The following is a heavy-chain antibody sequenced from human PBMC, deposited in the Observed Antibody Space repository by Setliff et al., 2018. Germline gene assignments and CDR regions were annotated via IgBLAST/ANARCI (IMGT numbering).Heavy chain of an antibody. CDR3: ARGLIVLPGPSGDMGYFDY. CDR2: INPSGGYT. J-gene: IGHJ4*02. CDR1: GHTFTSYF. D-gene: IGHD2-8*01. V-gene: IGHV1-46*01. Sequence: VASVKVSCKASGHTFTSYFMQWVRQAPGQGLEWMGMINPSGGYTIYAQKFQGRVTMTRDTSTSTDYLELSSLRSEDTAVYYCARGLIVLPGPSGDMGYFDYWGQGTLVTVSS.